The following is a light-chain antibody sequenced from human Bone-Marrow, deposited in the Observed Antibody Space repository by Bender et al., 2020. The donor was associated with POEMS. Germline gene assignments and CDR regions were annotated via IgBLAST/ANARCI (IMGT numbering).Light chain of an antibody. CDR2: EAT. V-gene: IGLV2-18*02. J-gene: IGLJ2*01. Sequence: QSALTQPPSVSGSPGQSVTVSCIGTSSDIGSYDRVSWYQQAPGTAPKLIIYEATKRPSGVSNRFSGSKSGNTASLTISGLQAEDEADYYCSSYTSISTWVFGGGTKVTVL. CDR3: SSYTSISTWV. CDR1: SSDIGSYDR.